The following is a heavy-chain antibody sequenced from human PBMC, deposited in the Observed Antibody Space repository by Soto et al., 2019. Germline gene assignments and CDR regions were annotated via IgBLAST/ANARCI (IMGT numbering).Heavy chain of an antibody. V-gene: IGHV4-38-2*02. CDR1: GYSISSGYY. CDR3: ARDPGRTNYYYYGMDV. J-gene: IGHJ6*02. Sequence: SETLSLTCAVSGYSISSGYYWGWIRQPPGKGLEWIGSIYHSGSTYYNPSLKSRVTISVDTSKNQFSLKLSSVTAADTAVYYCARDPGRTNYYYYGMDVWGQGTTVTVSS. CDR2: IYHSGST.